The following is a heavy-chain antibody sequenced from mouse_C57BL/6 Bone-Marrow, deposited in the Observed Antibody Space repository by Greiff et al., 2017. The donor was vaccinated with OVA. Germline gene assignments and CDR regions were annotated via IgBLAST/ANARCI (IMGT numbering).Heavy chain of an antibody. V-gene: IGHV10-1*01. CDR1: GSSFNTYA. J-gene: IGHJ4*01. CDR2: IRSKSNNYAT. D-gene: IGHD1-1*01. Sequence: EVNLVESGGGLVQPKGSLKLSCAASGSSFNTYAMTWVRQAPGKGLEWVARIRSKSNNYATYYADSVKDRFTISRDDSESMLYLQMNNLKTEDTAMYYCVRGPITTVVATDYAMDYWGQGTSVTVSS. CDR3: VRGPITTVVATDYAMDY.